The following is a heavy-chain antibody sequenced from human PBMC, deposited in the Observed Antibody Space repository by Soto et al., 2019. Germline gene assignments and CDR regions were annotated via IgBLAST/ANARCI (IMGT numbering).Heavy chain of an antibody. Sequence: SETLSLTCTVSGGSISSYYWSWIRQPAGKGLEWIGRIYTSGSTNYNPSLKSRVTMSVDTSKNQFSLKLSSVTAADTAVYYCAREGDDYGDYEGAFEIWGQGTMVTVSS. V-gene: IGHV4-4*07. CDR3: AREGDDYGDYEGAFEI. D-gene: IGHD4-17*01. CDR2: IYTSGST. CDR1: GGSISSYY. J-gene: IGHJ3*02.